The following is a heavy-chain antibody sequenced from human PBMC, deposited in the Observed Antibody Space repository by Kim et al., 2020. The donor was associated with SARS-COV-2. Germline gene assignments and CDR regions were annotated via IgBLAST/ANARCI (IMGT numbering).Heavy chain of an antibody. J-gene: IGHJ6*02. CDR3: ARAQEVGGSYYYYAMDV. CDR2: INARGGST. Sequence: ASVKVSCKASGYTFRNYYVHWVRQVPGQGLEWVGIINARGGSTKYGQNFKGRVTLTRDTSTTTIYMEINSLTLDDTAIYFCARAQEVGGSYYYYAMDVWGQGTAVSVSS. CDR1: GYTFRNYY. D-gene: IGHD1-26*01. V-gene: IGHV1-46*01.